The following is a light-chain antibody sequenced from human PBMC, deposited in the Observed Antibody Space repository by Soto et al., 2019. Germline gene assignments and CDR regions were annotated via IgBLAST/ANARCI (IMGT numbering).Light chain of an antibody. J-gene: IGKJ4*01. V-gene: IGKV4-1*01. CDR1: QSVLYSANNKNY. Sequence: DIVMTQSPDSLAVSLGERATINCKSSQSVLYSANNKNYLAWYQQKPGQPPKLLIYWASTRESGVPDRFSGSGSGTEFTLTISSLQAEDVAVYYCQKYYSSIPLTFGGGTKVEIK. CDR2: WAS. CDR3: QKYYSSIPLT.